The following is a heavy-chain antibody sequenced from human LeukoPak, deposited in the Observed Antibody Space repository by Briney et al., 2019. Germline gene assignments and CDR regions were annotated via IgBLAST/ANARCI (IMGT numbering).Heavy chain of an antibody. Sequence: PGGSLRLSCAASGFTVSSSYISWVRQAPGKGLEWVSVIYSGGSTYYADSVKGRFTISRDNSKNTLYLQMNSLRAEGTAVYYCASHSSSWYGFDYWGQGTLVTVSS. CDR2: IYSGGST. V-gene: IGHV3-53*01. CDR1: GFTVSSSY. D-gene: IGHD6-13*01. J-gene: IGHJ4*02. CDR3: ASHSSSWYGFDY.